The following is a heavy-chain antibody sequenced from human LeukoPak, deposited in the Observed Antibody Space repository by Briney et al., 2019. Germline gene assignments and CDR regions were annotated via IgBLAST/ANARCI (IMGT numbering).Heavy chain of an antibody. CDR3: TTIKRGNIFGYFDF. Sequence: SETQSLTCTVSGGSMTTHHWNWIRQTPGKGLEWIGYDSGRTKENPSLKSRVTLSADTSKNQLSLRLSSVTAADTAVYYCTTIKRGNIFGYFDFWGQGILVTVSS. J-gene: IGHJ4*02. D-gene: IGHD5-18*01. CDR2: DSGRT. CDR1: GGSMTTHH. V-gene: IGHV4-59*11.